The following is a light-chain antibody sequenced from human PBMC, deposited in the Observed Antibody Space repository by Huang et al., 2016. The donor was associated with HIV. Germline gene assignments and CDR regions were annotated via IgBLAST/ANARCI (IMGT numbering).Light chain of an antibody. CDR3: HQYDKWPPWT. CDR1: ANVSTS. J-gene: IGKJ1*01. Sequence: EIVMTQSPVNLSLSPWANATLFCRAVANVSTSLAWYQRRAGQAPSLLISGAFVRSTETSTRFTGSGSGAEVTLTITGLQSEDSAIYFCHQYDKWPPWTFGQGTRLEI. V-gene: IGKV3-15*01. CDR2: GAF.